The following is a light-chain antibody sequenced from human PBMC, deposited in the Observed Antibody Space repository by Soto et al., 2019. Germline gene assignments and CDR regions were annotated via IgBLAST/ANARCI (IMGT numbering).Light chain of an antibody. J-gene: IGLJ3*02. CDR2: SNN. V-gene: IGLV1-44*01. CDR3: AAWDDRLNGWV. CDR1: SSNIGSNT. Sequence: QSVLTQPPSASGTPGQRVTISCSGSSSNIGSNTVNWYQQLPGTAPNLLIYSNNQRPSGVPDRFSGSQSGTSASLAISGLQSEDEADSYCAAWDDRLNGWVFGGGTKLTVL.